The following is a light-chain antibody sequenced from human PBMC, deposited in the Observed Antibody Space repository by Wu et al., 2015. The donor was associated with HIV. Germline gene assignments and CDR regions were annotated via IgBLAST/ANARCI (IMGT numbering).Light chain of an antibody. CDR2: AAS. CDR3: QQYSSYPVT. CDR1: QGISSS. J-gene: IGKJ1*01. V-gene: IGKV1-8*01. Sequence: AIQMTQSPSSLSASTGDRVTITCRASQGISSSLAWYQQNPGKAPKLLIYAASTLQSGVPSRFSGSGSGTDFTLTISCLQSEDFATYYCQQYSSYPVTFGQGTKVEIK.